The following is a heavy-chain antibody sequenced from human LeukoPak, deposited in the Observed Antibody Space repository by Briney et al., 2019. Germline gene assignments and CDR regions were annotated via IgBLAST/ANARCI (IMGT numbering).Heavy chain of an antibody. Sequence: PGGSLRLSCAVSGFTFSTYNMNWVRQARGQGLEWVSYISSSGGSIYYADSVKGRFTISRDNAKNSLFLQMNSLRAEDTAVYYCATSGNYYMGYWGQGTLVTVSS. CDR1: GFTFSTYN. D-gene: IGHD1-26*01. CDR3: ATSGNYYMGY. CDR2: ISSSGGSI. J-gene: IGHJ4*02. V-gene: IGHV3-48*01.